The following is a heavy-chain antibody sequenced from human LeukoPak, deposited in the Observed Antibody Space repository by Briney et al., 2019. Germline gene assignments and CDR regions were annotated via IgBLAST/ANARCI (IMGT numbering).Heavy chain of an antibody. CDR1: GFTFSSYA. CDR2: ISGSGGST. CDR3: ARLTMRVGGDAFDI. D-gene: IGHD3-10*01. V-gene: IGHV3-23*01. J-gene: IGHJ3*02. Sequence: GGSLRLSCAASGFTFSSYAMSWVRQAPGRGLEWVSTISGSGGSTYYADSVKGRFTISRDNSKNTLYLQMNSLRAEDTAVYYCARLTMRVGGDAFDIWGQGTMVTVSS.